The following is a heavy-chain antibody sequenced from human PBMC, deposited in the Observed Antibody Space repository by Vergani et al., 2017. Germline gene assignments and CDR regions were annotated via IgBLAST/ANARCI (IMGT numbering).Heavy chain of an antibody. J-gene: IGHJ4*02. D-gene: IGHD1-26*01. CDR3: ARARVWTYSGSYYNDY. CDR1: GYSFTSYW. CDR2: IDPSDSYT. Sequence: EVQLVQSGAEVKKPGESLRISCKGSGYSFTSYWISWVRQMPGKGLEWMGRIDPSDSYTNYSPSFQGHVTISADKSISTAYLQWSSLKASDTAMYYCARARVWTYSGSYYNDYWGQGTLVTVSS. V-gene: IGHV5-10-1*03.